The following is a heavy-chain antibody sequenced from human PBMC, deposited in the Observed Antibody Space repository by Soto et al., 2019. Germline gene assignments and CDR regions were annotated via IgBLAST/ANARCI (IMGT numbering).Heavy chain of an antibody. J-gene: IGHJ3*02. D-gene: IGHD3-22*01. CDR1: GYSFTSYW. CDR3: ASLSVYYDGPGGAFDI. Sequence: PGESLKISCKGSGYSFTSYWISWVRQMPGKGLEWMGRIDPSDSYTNYSPSFQGHVTISADKSISTAYLQWSSLKASDTAMYYCASLSVYYDGPGGAFDIWGQGTMVTVSS. CDR2: IDPSDSYT. V-gene: IGHV5-10-1*01.